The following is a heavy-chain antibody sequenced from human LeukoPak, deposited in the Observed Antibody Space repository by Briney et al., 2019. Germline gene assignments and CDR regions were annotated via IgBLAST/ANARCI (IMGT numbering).Heavy chain of an antibody. CDR1: GFTVSSSS. CDR2: ISSDGNT. CDR3: ARGQEQFSSPWQWGPRRKNFYYYGMDV. D-gene: IGHD6-19*01. V-gene: IGHV3-66*01. J-gene: IGHJ6*02. Sequence: GGSLRLSCAASGFTVSSSSMNWVRLGPGKGLEWVSVISSDGNTHYADSVKGRFTICRDNSRNTLSLQMHGLRADDTAVYYCARGQEQFSSPWQWGPRRKNFYYYGMDVWGQGTTVTVSS.